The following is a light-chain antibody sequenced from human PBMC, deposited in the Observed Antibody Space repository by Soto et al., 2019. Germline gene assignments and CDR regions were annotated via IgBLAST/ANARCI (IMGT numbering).Light chain of an antibody. CDR1: QSVSTWY. V-gene: IGKV3-20*01. Sequence: EIVLTQSPGTLSLSPGERATLTCRASQSVSTWYLAWYQQKPGQAPRLLISSASNRATGIPDRFSGSGSGTDFTLTISRLEPEDFAVYFCQQCGDSHTFGQGTKLEIK. CDR2: SAS. CDR3: QQCGDSHT. J-gene: IGKJ2*01.